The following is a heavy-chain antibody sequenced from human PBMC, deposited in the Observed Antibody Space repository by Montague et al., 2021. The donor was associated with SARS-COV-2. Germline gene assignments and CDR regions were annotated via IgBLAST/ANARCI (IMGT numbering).Heavy chain of an antibody. CDR3: ARVTDYYYDTSGYWDAFDI. Sequence: QSGAEVKEPGESLKISCKGSGYSFTSYWIGWVHQMPGKGLEWMGIIYPGDSDTRYSPSFQGQVTISADKSISTAYLQWSRLKASDTAIYYCARVTDYYYDTSGYWDAFDIWGQGTMVTVSS. J-gene: IGHJ3*02. CDR1: GYSFTSYW. CDR2: IYPGDSDT. V-gene: IGHV5-51*07. D-gene: IGHD3-22*01.